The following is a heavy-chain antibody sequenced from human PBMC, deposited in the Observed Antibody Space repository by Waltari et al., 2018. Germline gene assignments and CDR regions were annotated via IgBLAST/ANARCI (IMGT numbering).Heavy chain of an antibody. D-gene: IGHD3-22*01. Sequence: HGVRHAPGKELEWVAVISYDGGLIYYRESVKGRFTVSRDNSKNTLFLQMTSLRADDTAVYYCTKEVGYDSNSYGDSWGQGTLVTVST. CDR3: TKEVGYDSNSYGDS. CDR2: ISYDGGLI. J-gene: IGHJ4*02. V-gene: IGHV3-30*18.